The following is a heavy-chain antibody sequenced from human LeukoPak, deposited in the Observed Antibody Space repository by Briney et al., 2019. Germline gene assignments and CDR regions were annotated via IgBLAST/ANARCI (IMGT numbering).Heavy chain of an antibody. Sequence: SETLSLTCAVSSYSISSGSYWGWIRQSPGKGLEWVGSIFHSGNSYYNPSLKSRLTMSVDTSKNHFSLKLTSVTAADTALYYCARVTYVDDMLYQYFDYWGQGILVTVSS. V-gene: IGHV4-38-2*01. CDR3: ARVTYVDDMLYQYFDY. CDR2: IFHSGNS. CDR1: SYSISSGSY. J-gene: IGHJ4*02. D-gene: IGHD4-17*01.